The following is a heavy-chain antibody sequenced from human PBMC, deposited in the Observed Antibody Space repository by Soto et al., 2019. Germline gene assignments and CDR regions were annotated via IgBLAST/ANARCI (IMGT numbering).Heavy chain of an antibody. Sequence: PGGSLRLSCAAAGFTFSSYAMHWVRQAPGKGLEWVAVISYDGSNKYYADSVKGRFTISRDNSKNTLYLQMNSLRAGDTAVYYCAREYRYGSGPGYWGQGTLVTVSS. CDR2: ISYDGSNK. V-gene: IGHV3-30-3*01. J-gene: IGHJ4*02. CDR1: GFTFSSYA. CDR3: AREYRYGSGPGY. D-gene: IGHD5-18*01.